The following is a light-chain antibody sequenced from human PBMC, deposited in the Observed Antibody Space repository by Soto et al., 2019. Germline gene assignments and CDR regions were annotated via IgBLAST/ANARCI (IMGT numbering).Light chain of an antibody. V-gene: IGKV1-39*01. CDR1: QGISTY. CDR2: AAS. CDR3: QQSYSTTWT. J-gene: IGKJ1*01. Sequence: DIPMTQSPSSLSESAGDRVTITCRASQGISTYLNWYQQKPGKAPKLLIYAASSLQSGVPSRFSGSGSETDFTLTISSLQPEVFATYSCQQSYSTTWTFGQGTKVEIQ.